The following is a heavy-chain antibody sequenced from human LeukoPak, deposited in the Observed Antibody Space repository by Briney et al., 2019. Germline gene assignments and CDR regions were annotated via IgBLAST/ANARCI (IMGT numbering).Heavy chain of an antibody. D-gene: IGHD2-15*01. CDR2: INPDSGGT. V-gene: IGHV1-2*02. J-gene: IGHJ5*02. Sequence: ASVKVSCKASGFTFTGYYMHWVRQAPGQGLEWMGWINPDSGGTQYAQKFQGRVTMTRDTSISTAYMELSRLRSDDTAVYYCARHGGCSGASCYSWFGPWGQGTLVTVSS. CDR1: GFTFTGYY. CDR3: ARHGGCSGASCYSWFGP.